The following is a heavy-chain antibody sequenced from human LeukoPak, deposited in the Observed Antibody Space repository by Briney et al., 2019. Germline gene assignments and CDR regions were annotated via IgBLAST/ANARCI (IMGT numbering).Heavy chain of an antibody. D-gene: IGHD6-19*01. CDR3: TTETVAGIDY. J-gene: IGHJ4*02. CDR1: GFTFSNAW. CDR2: IKSKTDGGTT. Sequence: PGGSLRLSCAASGFTFSNAWMSWVRQAPGKGLEWVGCIKSKTDGGTTDYAAPVKGRFTISRDDSKNTLYLQMNSLKTEDTAVYYCTTETVAGIDYWGQGTLVTVSS. V-gene: IGHV3-15*01.